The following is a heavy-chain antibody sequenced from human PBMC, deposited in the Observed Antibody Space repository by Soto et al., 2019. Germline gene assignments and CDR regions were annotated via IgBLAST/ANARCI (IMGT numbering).Heavy chain of an antibody. CDR1: GLTYSSYS. D-gene: IGHD6-13*01. CDR3: ARDRFMEEYSSRIRCNNWFDP. J-gene: IGHJ5*02. Sequence: PGGSLRLSCAASGLTYSSYSKNWARQAPGKGLEWVSYISSSSSTIYYADSVKGRFTISRDNAKNSLYLQMNSLRAEDTAVYYCARDRFMEEYSSRIRCNNWFDPWGQGTRIIVSS. CDR2: ISSSSSTI. V-gene: IGHV3-48*01.